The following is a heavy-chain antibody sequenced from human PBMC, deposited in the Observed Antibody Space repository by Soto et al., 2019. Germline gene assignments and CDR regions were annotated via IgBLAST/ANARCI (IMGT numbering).Heavy chain of an antibody. Sequence: PGGSLRLSCAASGFTFSSYAMSWVRQAPGKGLEWVSAISGSGGSTYYADSVKGRFTISRDNSKNTLYLQMNSLRAEDTAVYYCAKDISPFEYQLQNAFDIWGQGTMVTVSS. CDR3: AKDISPFEYQLQNAFDI. D-gene: IGHD2-2*01. J-gene: IGHJ3*02. CDR2: ISGSGGST. V-gene: IGHV3-23*01. CDR1: GFTFSSYA.